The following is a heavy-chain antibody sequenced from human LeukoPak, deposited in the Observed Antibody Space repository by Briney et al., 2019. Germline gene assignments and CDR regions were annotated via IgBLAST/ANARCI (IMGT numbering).Heavy chain of an antibody. D-gene: IGHD6-13*01. V-gene: IGHV4-39*07. Sequence: SETLSLTCTVSGGSIRSSYYYWGWIRQPPGKGLEWIGSIYDSGSTYYNPSLKSRVTISVDTSKNQFSLKLSSVTAADTAVYYCARYSGYSSSWYPGPYNWFDPWGQGTLVTVSS. J-gene: IGHJ5*02. CDR3: ARYSGYSSSWYPGPYNWFDP. CDR2: IYDSGST. CDR1: GGSIRSSYYY.